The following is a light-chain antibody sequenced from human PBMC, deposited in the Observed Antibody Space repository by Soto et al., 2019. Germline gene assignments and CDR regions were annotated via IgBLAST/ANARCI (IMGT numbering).Light chain of an antibody. CDR2: DVS. Sequence: QSALTQPRSVSGSPGQSVTIFCTGTSSDVGGYNYVSWYQQHPGKAPKLMIYDVSKRPSGVPDRFSGSKSGNTASLTISGLQAEDEADYYCCSYAGSYLLYVFGTGTKVTVL. V-gene: IGLV2-11*01. CDR3: CSYAGSYLLYV. J-gene: IGLJ1*01. CDR1: SSDVGGYNY.